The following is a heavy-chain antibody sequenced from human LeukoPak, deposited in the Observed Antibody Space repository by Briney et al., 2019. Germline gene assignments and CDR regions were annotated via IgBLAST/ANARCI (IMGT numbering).Heavy chain of an antibody. Sequence: GGSLRLSCAGSGFAFSNYRMNWARQTPGKGLEGLSYISSSTTTIYYADSVRGRYTISRDNAKNSLYLKKNSLRADYRAVYYCARVWPKYTTGGYFDLWGRGTLVTVSS. D-gene: IGHD1-1*01. V-gene: IGHV3-48*01. CDR1: GFAFSNYR. CDR2: ISSSTTTI. J-gene: IGHJ2*01. CDR3: ARVWPKYTTGGYFDL.